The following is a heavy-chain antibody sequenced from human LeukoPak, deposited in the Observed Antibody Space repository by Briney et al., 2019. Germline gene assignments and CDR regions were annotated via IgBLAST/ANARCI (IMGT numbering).Heavy chain of an antibody. CDR1: GGSVSSGSYY. CDR3: ARVGSSGYLDY. D-gene: IGHD3-22*01. J-gene: IGHJ4*02. Sequence: SETLSLTCTVSGGSVSSGSYYWSWIRQPPGKGLEWIGYIYHSGSTYYNPSLKSRVTISVDRSKNQFSLKLSSVTAADTAVYYCARVGSSGYLDYWGQGTLVTVSS. CDR2: IYHSGST. V-gene: IGHV4-30-2*01.